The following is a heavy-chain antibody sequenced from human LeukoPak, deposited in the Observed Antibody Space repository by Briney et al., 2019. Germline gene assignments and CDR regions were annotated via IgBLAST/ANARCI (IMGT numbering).Heavy chain of an antibody. J-gene: IGHJ4*02. V-gene: IGHV4-30-4*01. D-gene: IGHD6-19*01. CDR1: GGSISSGDYY. Sequence: SETLSLTCTVSGGSISSGDYYWTWIRQPPGKGLEWIGYIYYSGTTYYNPSLRSRVSISVDTSKNQFSLNLSSVTAADTAVYYCARRSSGWYDYWSQGTLVTVSS. CDR2: IYYSGTT. CDR3: ARRSSGWYDY.